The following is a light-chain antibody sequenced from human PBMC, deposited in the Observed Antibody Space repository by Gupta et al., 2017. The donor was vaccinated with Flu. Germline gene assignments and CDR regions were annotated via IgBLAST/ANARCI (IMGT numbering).Light chain of an antibody. V-gene: IGLV2-18*02. CDR1: SSDVGSYNR. CDR2: DVT. Sequence: QSALTQPASVSGSPGQSITISCTGTSSDVGSYNRVSWYQQPPGTAPKLLISDVTNRPSGVPDRFSGSKAGNTASLTISGLQSEDEADYYCSSYTTTNTWVFGGGTKLTVL. CDR3: SSYTTTNTWV. J-gene: IGLJ3*02.